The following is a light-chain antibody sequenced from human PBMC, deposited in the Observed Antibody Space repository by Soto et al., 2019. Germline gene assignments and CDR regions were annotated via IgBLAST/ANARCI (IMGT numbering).Light chain of an antibody. V-gene: IGKV1-39*01. J-gene: IGKJ1*01. CDR3: QQYYSYPPT. CDR1: QSISSY. Sequence: DIQMTQSPSSLSASVGDRFTITCRASQSISSYLNWYQQKPGKAPKLLIYAASTLQSGVPSRFSGSGSGTDFTLTISCLQSEDFATYYCQQYYSYPPTFGQGTKVDIK. CDR2: AAS.